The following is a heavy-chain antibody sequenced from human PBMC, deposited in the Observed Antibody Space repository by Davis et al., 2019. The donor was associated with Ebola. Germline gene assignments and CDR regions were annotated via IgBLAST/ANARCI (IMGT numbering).Heavy chain of an antibody. D-gene: IGHD4-17*01. V-gene: IGHV1-2*02. CDR3: ARDRGDYGDDYYYGMDV. CDR2: INPNSGGT. J-gene: IGHJ6*02. CDR1: GYTFTGYY. Sequence: ASVKVSCKASGYTFTGYYMHWVRQAPGQGLEWMGWINPNSGGTNYAQKFQGRVTMTRDTSISTAYMELSRLRSDDTAVYYCARDRGDYGDDYYYGMDVWGQGTTVTVSS.